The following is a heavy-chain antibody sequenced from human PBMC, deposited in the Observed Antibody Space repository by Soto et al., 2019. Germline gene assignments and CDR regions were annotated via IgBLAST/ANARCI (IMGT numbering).Heavy chain of an antibody. Sequence: ASVKVSCKASGYTFTSYGSSWVRQAPGQGLEWMGWISAYNGNTNYAQKLQGRVTMTTDTSTSTAYMELRSLRSDDTAVYYCARAERSGWYGGERYYFDYWGQGTLVTVSS. V-gene: IGHV1-18*04. CDR2: ISAYNGNT. D-gene: IGHD6-19*01. CDR3: ARAERSGWYGGERYYFDY. J-gene: IGHJ4*02. CDR1: GYTFTSYG.